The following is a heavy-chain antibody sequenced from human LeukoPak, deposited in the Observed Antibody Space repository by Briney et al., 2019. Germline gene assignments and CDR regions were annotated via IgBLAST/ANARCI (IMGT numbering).Heavy chain of an antibody. CDR1: GGTFSSYA. V-gene: IGHV1-69*04. CDR2: IIPIFGIA. D-gene: IGHD6-19*01. Sequence: SVKVSCKASGGTFSSYASSWVRQAPGKGLEWMGRIIPIFGIANYAQKFQGRVTITADKSTNTAYMELSSLRSEDTAVYYCDRGNRGWSPLVDFGGQGNLVTVST. CDR3: DRGNRGWSPLVDF. J-gene: IGHJ4*02.